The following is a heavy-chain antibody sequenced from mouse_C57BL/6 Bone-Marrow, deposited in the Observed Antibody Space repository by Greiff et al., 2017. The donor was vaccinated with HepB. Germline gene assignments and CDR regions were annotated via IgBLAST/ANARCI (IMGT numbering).Heavy chain of an antibody. V-gene: IGHV3-6*01. Sequence: EVKLMESGPGLVKPSQSLSLTCSVTGYSITSGYYWNWIRQFPGNKLEWMGYISYDGSNNYNPSLKNRIPITRDTSKNQFFLKLNSVTTEDTATYYCARGGWLLPWFAYWGQGTLVTVSA. CDR3: ARGGWLLPWFAY. D-gene: IGHD2-3*01. CDR1: GYSITSGYY. J-gene: IGHJ3*01. CDR2: ISYDGSN.